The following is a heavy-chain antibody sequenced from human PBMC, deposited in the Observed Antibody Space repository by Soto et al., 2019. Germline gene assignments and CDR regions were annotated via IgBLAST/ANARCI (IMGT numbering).Heavy chain of an antibody. Sequence: ESGGGLAQPGRSLRLSCAASGFTFDDYAMYWVRQAPGKGLEWVSGIGWNNDKIGYADSVKGRFTISRDNAKSSLYLQMTSLRAEDTALYYCATDHRGYGGDDAFDIWGQGTMVIVSP. V-gene: IGHV3-9*01. J-gene: IGHJ3*02. CDR2: IGWNNDKI. D-gene: IGHD5-12*01. CDR1: GFTFDDYA. CDR3: ATDHRGYGGDDAFDI.